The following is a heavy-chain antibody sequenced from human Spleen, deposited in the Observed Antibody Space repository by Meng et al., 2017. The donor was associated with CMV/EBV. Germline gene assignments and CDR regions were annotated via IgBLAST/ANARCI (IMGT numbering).Heavy chain of an antibody. D-gene: IGHD2-2*02. CDR3: ARAGLGYCSVTSCYNDY. V-gene: IGHV3-21*01. Sequence: GESLKISCAASGFNFSIYTMNWVRQAPGKGLEWVSSISGGSDYIYYADSVKGRFTISRDNAKKSVFPQMNSLRGEDTAVYYCARAGLGYCSVTSCYNDYWGQGTLVTVSS. J-gene: IGHJ4*02. CDR2: ISGGSDYI. CDR1: GFNFSIYT.